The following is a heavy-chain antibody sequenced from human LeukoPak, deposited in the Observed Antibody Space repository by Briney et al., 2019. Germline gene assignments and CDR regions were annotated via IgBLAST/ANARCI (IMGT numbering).Heavy chain of an antibody. J-gene: IGHJ4*02. CDR2: INPNSGGT. CDR1: GYTFTGYY. V-gene: IGHV1-2*02. Sequence: ASVKVSCKASGYTFTGYYMHWVRQAPGQGLEWMGWINPNSGGTNYAQKFQGRVTMTRDTSISTAYMELSRLRSDDTAVYYCARDLVVVPAVSGGYWGQGTLVTVSS. D-gene: IGHD2-2*01. CDR3: ARDLVVVPAVSGGY.